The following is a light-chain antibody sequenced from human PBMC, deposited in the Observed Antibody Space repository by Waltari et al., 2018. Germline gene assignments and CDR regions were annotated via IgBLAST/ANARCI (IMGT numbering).Light chain of an antibody. J-gene: IGKJ3*01. V-gene: IGKV1-8*01. Sequence: AIRITQSPSSLSASTGDRVTITCRASQGISSYLAWYQQKPGKAPKLLIYAASTLQSWVPSRFSGSGSGTDFTLTISCLQSEDFATYYCQQYYSYPHTFGPGTKVDIK. CDR2: AAS. CDR1: QGISSY. CDR3: QQYYSYPHT.